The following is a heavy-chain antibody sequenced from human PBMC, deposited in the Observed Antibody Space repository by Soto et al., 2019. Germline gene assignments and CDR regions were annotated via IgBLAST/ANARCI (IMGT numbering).Heavy chain of an antibody. CDR3: AQTDYGILTGYYRFKWFDH. CDR1: GFSLSTSGVG. J-gene: IGHJ5*02. CDR2: IYWDDDK. Sequence: QITLKESGPTLVKPTQTLTLTCTFSGFSLSTSGVGVGWIRQPPGTALEWLALIYWDDDKRYSPSLKSRLTITKDTSKTQVVLTMTNMDPVDTATYYCAQTDYGILTGYYRFKWFDHWGQGTLVTVSS. V-gene: IGHV2-5*02. D-gene: IGHD3-9*01.